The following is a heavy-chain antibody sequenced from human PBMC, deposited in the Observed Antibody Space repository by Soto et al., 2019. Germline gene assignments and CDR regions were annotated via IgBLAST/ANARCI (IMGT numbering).Heavy chain of an antibody. CDR2: IGYRTTNT. CDR3: AKDRGGGWVIDY. J-gene: IGHJ4*02. V-gene: IGHV3-23*01. CDR1: GFILNRHA. D-gene: IGHD6-19*01. Sequence: EVFLLESGGGSAQPGESLRLSCVTSGFILNRHAMSWGRQAPGKGLDWVSVIGYRTTNTHYADSVKGRFTISRDEYKNTVYLQITNLRVEDTAVYYCAKDRGGGWVIDYWGPGTQVTVSS.